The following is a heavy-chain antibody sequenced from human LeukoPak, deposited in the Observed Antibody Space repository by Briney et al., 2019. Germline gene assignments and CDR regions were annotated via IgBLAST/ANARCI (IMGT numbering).Heavy chain of an antibody. CDR3: ARRYSSSWYSYDY. CDR1: GFTFSSYE. D-gene: IGHD6-13*01. Sequence: GRSLRLSCAASGFTFSSYEMNWVSQARGKGRGWDSYISSSGGTIYYADSVKGRFTISRDNATNSLYLQMNSLRAEDTAVYYCARRYSSSWYSYDYWGQGTLVTVSS. J-gene: IGHJ4*02. V-gene: IGHV3-48*03. CDR2: ISSSGGTI.